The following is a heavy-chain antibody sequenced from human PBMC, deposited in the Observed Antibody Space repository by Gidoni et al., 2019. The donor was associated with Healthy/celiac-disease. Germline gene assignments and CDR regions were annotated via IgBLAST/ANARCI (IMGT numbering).Heavy chain of an antibody. V-gene: IGHV6-1*01. CDR3: AREVVVVAATNRGLFAFDI. J-gene: IGHJ3*02. CDR1: GDRVSSNSAA. CDR2: TYYRSKWYN. Sequence: QVQLQQSGPGLVKPSPTLSLTCAISGDRVSSNSAAWHWIRQSPSRGLEWLGRTYYRSKWYNDYAVSVKSRITINPDTSKNQFSLQLNSVTPEDTAVYYCAREVVVVAATNRGLFAFDIWGQGTMVTVSS. D-gene: IGHD2-15*01.